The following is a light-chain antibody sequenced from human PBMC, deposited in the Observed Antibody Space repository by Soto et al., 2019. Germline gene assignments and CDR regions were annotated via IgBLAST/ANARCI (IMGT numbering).Light chain of an antibody. CDR2: DVS. Sequence: QSALTQPSSVSGSPGQSITISCTGTSSDVGGYNYVSWYQQHPGKAPKLMIDDVSNRPSGVSNRFSGSKSGNTASLTISGLPAEDEADYYCSSYTSSSTLEVVFGGGTKLTVL. J-gene: IGLJ2*01. V-gene: IGLV2-14*01. CDR1: SSDVGGYNY. CDR3: SSYTSSSTLEVV.